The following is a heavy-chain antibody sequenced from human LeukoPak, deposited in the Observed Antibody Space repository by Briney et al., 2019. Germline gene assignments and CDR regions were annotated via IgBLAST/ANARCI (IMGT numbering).Heavy chain of an antibody. D-gene: IGHD3-3*01. CDR2: IYTSGST. J-gene: IGHJ4*02. V-gene: IGHV4-4*09. CDR3: ARALTRGYYFDY. Sequence: SETLSLTCIVSGGSISSYYWSWIRQPPGKGLEWIGYIYTSGSTNYNPSLKSRVTISVDTSKNQFSLKLSSVTAADTAVYYCARALTRGYYFDYWGQGTLVTVSS. CDR1: GGSISSYY.